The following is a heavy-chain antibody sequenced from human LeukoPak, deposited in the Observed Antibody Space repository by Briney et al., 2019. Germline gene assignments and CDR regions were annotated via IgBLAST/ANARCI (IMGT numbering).Heavy chain of an antibody. Sequence: KSSETLSLTCAVYGGSFSGYYWNWIRQPPGKGLEWIGAIIHSGSTNYNPSLKSRVPISVATSTDQFSLKLSSVTAADTAVYYCASSAAEYLYYFDFWGQGTLVTVSS. J-gene: IGHJ4*02. CDR3: ASSAAEYLYYFDF. CDR1: GGSFSGYY. V-gene: IGHV4-34*12. D-gene: IGHD6-13*01. CDR2: IIHSGST.